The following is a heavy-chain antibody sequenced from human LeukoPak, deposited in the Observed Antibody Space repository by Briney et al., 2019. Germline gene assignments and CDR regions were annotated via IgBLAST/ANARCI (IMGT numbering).Heavy chain of an antibody. CDR2: INHSGST. D-gene: IGHD2-2*01. J-gene: IGHJ6*03. Sequence: SETLSLTCAVYGGSFSGYYWSWIPQPPGKGLDWIGEINHSGSTNYNPSLKSRVTISVDTSKNQFSLKLSSVTAADTAVYYCAREYCSSTSCYYYMDVWGKGTTVTVSS. CDR1: GGSFSGYY. V-gene: IGHV4-34*01. CDR3: AREYCSSTSCYYYMDV.